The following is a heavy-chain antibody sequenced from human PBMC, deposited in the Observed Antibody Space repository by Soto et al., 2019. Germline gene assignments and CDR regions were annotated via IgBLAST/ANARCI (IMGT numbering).Heavy chain of an antibody. CDR3: ARSNVLLWFGELLGGDYYYGMDV. V-gene: IGHV4-34*01. J-gene: IGHJ6*02. D-gene: IGHD3-10*01. CDR1: GGSFSGYD. Sequence: WETPSLTLALHGGSFSGYDRPWIRQPLGQGQARIGEINHSGSTNYNPSLKSRVTISVDTSKNQFSLKLSSVTAADTAVYYCARSNVLLWFGELLGGDYYYGMDVWGQETTVT. CDR2: INHSGST.